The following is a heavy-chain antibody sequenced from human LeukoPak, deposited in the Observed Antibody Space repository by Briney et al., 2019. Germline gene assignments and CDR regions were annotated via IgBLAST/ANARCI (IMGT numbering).Heavy chain of an antibody. V-gene: IGHV1-3*01. CDR3: ARVGRWQPGFDY. Sequence: ASVKVSCKASGYSFTTYALHWVRQAPGQRLEWMGWINAGNGDTKYSQKFQGRVTITSDTSATTAYMELSSLRSEDTAVYYCARVGRWQPGFDYWGQGTLVTVSS. D-gene: IGHD2-15*01. CDR1: GYSFTTYA. CDR2: INAGNGDT. J-gene: IGHJ4*02.